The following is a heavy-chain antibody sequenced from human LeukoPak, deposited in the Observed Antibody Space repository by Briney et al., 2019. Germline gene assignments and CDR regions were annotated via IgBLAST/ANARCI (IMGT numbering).Heavy chain of an antibody. CDR1: GFTFTSSA. J-gene: IGHJ5*02. V-gene: IGHV1-46*01. D-gene: IGHD6-13*01. CDR2: INPSGGST. Sequence: ASVKVSCKASGFTFTSSAMQWVRQAPGQGLEWMGIINPSGGSTSYAQKFQGRVTMTRDTSTSTVYMELSSLRSEDTAVYYCARDRAGLAAAGNNWFDPWGQGTLVTVSS. CDR3: ARDRAGLAAAGNNWFDP.